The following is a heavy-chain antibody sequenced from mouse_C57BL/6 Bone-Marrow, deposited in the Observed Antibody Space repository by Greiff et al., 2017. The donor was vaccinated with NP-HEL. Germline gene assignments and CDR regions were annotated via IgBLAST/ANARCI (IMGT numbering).Heavy chain of an antibody. CDR3: ARHRYGNYWFAY. CDR2: ISSGGSYT. D-gene: IGHD2-10*02. V-gene: IGHV5-6*02. Sequence: EVMLVESGGDLVKPGGSLKLSCAASGFTFSSYGMSWVRQTPDKRLEWVATISSGGSYTYYPDSVKGRFTISRANAKNTLYLQMSSLKSEDTAMYYCARHRYGNYWFAYWGQGTLVTVSA. CDR1: GFTFSSYG. J-gene: IGHJ3*01.